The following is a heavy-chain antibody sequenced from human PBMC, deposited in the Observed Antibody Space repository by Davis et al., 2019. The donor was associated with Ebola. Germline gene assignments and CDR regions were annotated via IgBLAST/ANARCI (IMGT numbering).Heavy chain of an antibody. CDR1: GGSISSGGYY. CDR2: IYYSGST. Sequence: PSETLSLTCTVSGGSISSGGYYWSWIRQHPGKGLEWIGYIYYSGSTYYNPSLKSRVTISVDTSKNQFSLKLSSVTAADTAVYYCARIGDSSGSFDYWGQGTLVTVSS. CDR3: ARIGDSSGSFDY. J-gene: IGHJ4*02. V-gene: IGHV4-31*03. D-gene: IGHD3-22*01.